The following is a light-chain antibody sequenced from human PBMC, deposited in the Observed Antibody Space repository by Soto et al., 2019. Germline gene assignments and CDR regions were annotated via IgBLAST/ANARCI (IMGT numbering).Light chain of an antibody. CDR3: LQDDSYPLT. Sequence: AIQMTQSPSSLSASVGDRVTITCRASQGIRNDIGWYQQKPGKAPKLLIYATSSLHSGVPSRFSGSGSGTDFTLTISSLQPEDFATYYCLQDDSYPLTFGGGTKVEIK. V-gene: IGKV1-6*01. CDR1: QGIRND. J-gene: IGKJ4*01. CDR2: ATS.